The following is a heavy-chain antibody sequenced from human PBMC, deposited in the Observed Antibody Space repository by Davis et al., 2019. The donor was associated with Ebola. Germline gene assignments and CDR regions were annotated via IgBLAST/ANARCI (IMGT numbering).Heavy chain of an antibody. CDR3: ARDRFRVVVDPYYGMDV. D-gene: IGHD2-15*01. Sequence: SVKVSCKASGNTISTYTIDWVRQAPGQGLEWMGGIIPLFGTTNYAQKFRGRVMITADKSTRIAYMELNSLRAEDTAVYYCARDRFRVVVDPYYGMDVWGQGTTVTVSS. V-gene: IGHV1-69*06. CDR2: IIPLFGTT. CDR1: GNTISTYT. J-gene: IGHJ6*02.